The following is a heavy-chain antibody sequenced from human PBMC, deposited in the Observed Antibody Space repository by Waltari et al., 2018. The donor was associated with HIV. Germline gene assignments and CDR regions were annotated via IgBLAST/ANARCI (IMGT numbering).Heavy chain of an antibody. Sequence: QLRLQESGPRLVKPSDTLSLTCTVSGGSISSSPYYWGWIRQTPGKGLEWIGSIHYSGCTYYKPSLKSRVTISVDSSKNQFSLTLSSVTAADTAVYYCAGQDYGDYVDYWGQGALVTVFS. CDR3: AGQDYGDYVDY. CDR1: GGSISSSPYY. D-gene: IGHD4-17*01. V-gene: IGHV4-39*01. J-gene: IGHJ4*02. CDR2: IHYSGCT.